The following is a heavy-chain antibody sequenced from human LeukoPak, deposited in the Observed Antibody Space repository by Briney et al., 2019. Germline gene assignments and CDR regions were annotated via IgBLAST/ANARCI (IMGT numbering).Heavy chain of an antibody. CDR2: MYYSGST. Sequence: PSETLSLTCTVSGGSISSRSYSWDWIRQPPGKGLKWIGGMYYSGSTHYNPSLKSRVTMSADTSKNQFSLRLSSVTAADTAVYYCARHRAYSSSSPFDYWGQGTLVTVSS. D-gene: IGHD6-6*01. CDR1: GGSISSRSYS. J-gene: IGHJ4*02. CDR3: ARHRAYSSSSPFDY. V-gene: IGHV4-39*01.